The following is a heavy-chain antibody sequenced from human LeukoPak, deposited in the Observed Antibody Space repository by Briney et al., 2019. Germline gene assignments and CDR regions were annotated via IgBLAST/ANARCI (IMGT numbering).Heavy chain of an antibody. D-gene: IGHD5-24*01. CDR1: GFTFSSYN. J-gene: IGHJ4*02. CDR2: IGTAGDT. Sequence: GGSLRLSCAASGFTFSSYNMHWVRQATGKGLEWVSAIGTAGDTYCPGSVKGRFTISRENAKNSLYLQMNSLRAGDTAVYYCARVRRIDGYNYFDYWGQGTPVTVSS. CDR3: ARVRRIDGYNYFDY. V-gene: IGHV3-13*01.